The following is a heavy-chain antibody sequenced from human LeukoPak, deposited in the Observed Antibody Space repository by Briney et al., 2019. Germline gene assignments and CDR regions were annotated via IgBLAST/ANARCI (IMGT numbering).Heavy chain of an antibody. Sequence: SSGTLSLTCTVSGGSVTPDYWSWIRQPPGRGLEWIGLIHYTGSTNYNPSLMSRVTMSVDTSKNQFSLKLNSVTAADTAVYYCARYGSGRYHFDIWGQGTMVTVSS. CDR3: ARYGSGRYHFDI. V-gene: IGHV4-59*02. D-gene: IGHD3-10*01. CDR2: IHYTGST. J-gene: IGHJ3*02. CDR1: GGSVTPDY.